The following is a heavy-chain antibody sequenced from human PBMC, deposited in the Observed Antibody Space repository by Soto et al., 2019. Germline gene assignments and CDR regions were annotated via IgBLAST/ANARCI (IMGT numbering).Heavy chain of an antibody. CDR2: IYYSGST. Sequence: SETLSLTCTVSGGSISSYYWSWIRQPPGKGLEWIGYIYYSGSTNYNPSLKSRVTISVDTSKNQFSLKLSSVTAADTAVYYCARPNTYYYGSGSYALDIWGQGTMVTVSS. J-gene: IGHJ3*02. V-gene: IGHV4-59*08. CDR3: ARPNTYYYGSGSYALDI. D-gene: IGHD3-10*01. CDR1: GGSISSYY.